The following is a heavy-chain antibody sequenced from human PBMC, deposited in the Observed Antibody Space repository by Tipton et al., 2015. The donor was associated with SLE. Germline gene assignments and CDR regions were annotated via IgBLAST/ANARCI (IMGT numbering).Heavy chain of an antibody. V-gene: IGHV4-39*07. Sequence: LRLSCTVSGGSISSSSYYWGWIRQPPGKGLEWIGSIYYSGSTNYNPSLKSRVTISVDTSKNQFSLKLSSVTAADTAVYYCARDPRGSGSFDYWGQGTLVTVSS. CDR1: GGSISSSSYY. D-gene: IGHD3-22*01. J-gene: IGHJ4*02. CDR3: ARDPRGSGSFDY. CDR2: IYYSGST.